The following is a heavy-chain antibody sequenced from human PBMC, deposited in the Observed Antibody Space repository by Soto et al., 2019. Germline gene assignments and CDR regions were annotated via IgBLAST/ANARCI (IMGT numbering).Heavy chain of an antibody. D-gene: IGHD6-13*01. CDR1: GFTFSSYW. J-gene: IGHJ4*02. Sequence: GGSLRLSCAASGFTFSSYWMSWVRQVPGKGLEWVANIKQDGSEKYYVDSVKGRFTISRDNAKNSLYLQMNSLRAEDTAVYYCARGYSSSWFIFDYWGQGTLVTVSS. CDR2: IKQDGSEK. CDR3: ARGYSSSWFIFDY. V-gene: IGHV3-7*04.